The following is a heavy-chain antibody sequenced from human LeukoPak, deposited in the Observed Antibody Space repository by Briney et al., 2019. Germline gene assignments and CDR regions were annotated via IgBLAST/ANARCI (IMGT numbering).Heavy chain of an antibody. D-gene: IGHD6-19*01. V-gene: IGHV4-39*01. J-gene: IGHJ4*02. CDR1: GGSISSSSYY. CDR3: ARSSSGWLSFDY. Sequence: SETLSLTCTVSGGSISSSSYYWGWIRQPPGKGLEWIGSIYYSGGTYYNPSLKSRVTISVDTSKNQFSLKLSSVTAADTAVYYCARSSSGWLSFDYWGQGTLVTVSS. CDR2: IYYSGGT.